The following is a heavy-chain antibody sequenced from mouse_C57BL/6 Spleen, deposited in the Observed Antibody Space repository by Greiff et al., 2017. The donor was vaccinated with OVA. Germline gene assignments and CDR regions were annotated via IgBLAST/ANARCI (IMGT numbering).Heavy chain of an antibody. Sequence: QVQLQQSGAELVKPGASVKISCKASGYAFSSYWMNWVKQRPGKGLEWIGQIYPGGGDTNYNGKFKGKATLTADKSSSTAYMQLSSLTSEDSAVYFCAKRNYYGSSYWYFDVWGTGTTVTVSS. CDR3: AKRNYYGSSYWYFDV. D-gene: IGHD1-1*01. V-gene: IGHV1-80*01. J-gene: IGHJ1*03. CDR1: GYAFSSYW. CDR2: IYPGGGDT.